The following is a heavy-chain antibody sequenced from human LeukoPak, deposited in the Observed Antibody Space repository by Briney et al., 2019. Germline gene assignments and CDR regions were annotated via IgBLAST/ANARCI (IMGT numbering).Heavy chain of an antibody. J-gene: IGHJ4*02. D-gene: IGHD4-17*01. CDR2: INHSGST. CDR1: GGSFSGYY. Sequence: SETLSLTCAVYGGSFSGYYWSWIRQPPGKGLEWIGEINHSGSTNYNPSLKSRVTISVDTSKNQFSLKLSSVTAADTAVYYCARALWDCGDYVSVYWGQGTLVTVSS. CDR3: ARALWDCGDYVSVY. V-gene: IGHV4-34*01.